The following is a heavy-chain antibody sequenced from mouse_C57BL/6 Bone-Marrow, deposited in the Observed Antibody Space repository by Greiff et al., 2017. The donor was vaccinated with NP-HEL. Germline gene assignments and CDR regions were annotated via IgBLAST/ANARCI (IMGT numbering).Heavy chain of an antibody. V-gene: IGHV1-4*01. Sequence: QVQLQQSGAELARPGASVKMSCKASGYTFTSYTMHWVKQRPGQGLEWIGYINPSSGYTKYNQKFKDKATLTADKSSSTAYMQLSSLTSEDSAVYYCAITAQATRFAYWGQGTLVTVSA. J-gene: IGHJ3*01. CDR3: AITAQATRFAY. CDR1: GYTFTSYT. CDR2: INPSSGYT. D-gene: IGHD3-2*02.